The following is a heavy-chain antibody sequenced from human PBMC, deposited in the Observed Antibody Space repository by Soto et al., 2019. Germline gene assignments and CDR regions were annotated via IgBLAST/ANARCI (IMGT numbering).Heavy chain of an antibody. Sequence: GGSLRLSCAASGFTFSSYGMHWVRQAPGKGLEWVAVISYDGSNKYYADSVKGRFTISRDNSKNTLYLQMNSLRAEDTAVYYCAKKGKSESSSWHFDYWGQGTLVTVSS. CDR3: AKKGKSESSSWHFDY. V-gene: IGHV3-30*18. D-gene: IGHD6-13*01. CDR2: ISYDGSNK. CDR1: GFTFSSYG. J-gene: IGHJ4*02.